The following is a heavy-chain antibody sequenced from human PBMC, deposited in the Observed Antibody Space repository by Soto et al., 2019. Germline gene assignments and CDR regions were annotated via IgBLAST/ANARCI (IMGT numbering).Heavy chain of an antibody. Sequence: QLQLQASCPGLVKPSETLSLTCTVSGCSISSSSYYWGWIRQPPGKGLEWIGSIYYSGSTYYNPYAKSRVTISVDTSKNQCSLKVSSVTATDTAVYYCAVVWFGELLNGAFDIWGQGTMVTVSS. CDR1: GCSISSSSYY. D-gene: IGHD3-10*01. J-gene: IGHJ3*02. V-gene: IGHV4-39*01. CDR2: IYYSGST. CDR3: AVVWFGELLNGAFDI.